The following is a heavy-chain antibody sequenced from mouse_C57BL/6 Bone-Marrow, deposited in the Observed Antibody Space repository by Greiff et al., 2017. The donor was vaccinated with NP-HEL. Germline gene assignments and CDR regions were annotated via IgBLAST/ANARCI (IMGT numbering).Heavy chain of an antibody. CDR3: ASGGPWFAY. CDR1: GFTFSSYT. CDR2: ISGGGGNT. V-gene: IGHV5-9*01. Sequence: EVQLVESGGGLVKPGGSLKLSCAASGFTFSSYTMSWVRQTPEKRLEWVATISGGGGNTYYPDSVKGRFTISRDNAKNTLYLQMSSLRSEDTALYYCASGGPWFAYWGQGTLVTVSA. J-gene: IGHJ3*01.